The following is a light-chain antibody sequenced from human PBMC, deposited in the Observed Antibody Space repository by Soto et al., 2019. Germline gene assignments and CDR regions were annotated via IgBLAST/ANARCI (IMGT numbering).Light chain of an antibody. CDR3: QQSYITLSLT. Sequence: DIQMTQSPSTLSASVGDRVTITCRASQSISSWLAWYQQKPGKAPKLLIYDASSLESGVPSRFSGSGSGTEFTLTISSLQPEDFATYYCQQSYITLSLTFGGGTKVDIK. J-gene: IGKJ4*01. V-gene: IGKV1-5*01. CDR2: DAS. CDR1: QSISSW.